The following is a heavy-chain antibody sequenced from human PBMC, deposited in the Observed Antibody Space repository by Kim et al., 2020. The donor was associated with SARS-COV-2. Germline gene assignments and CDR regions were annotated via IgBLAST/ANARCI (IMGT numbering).Heavy chain of an antibody. CDR3: ARPALYCSSTSITDWCYFDY. CDR1: GYSFTSYW. D-gene: IGHD2-2*01. CDR2: IYPGDSDT. V-gene: IGHV5-51*01. J-gene: IGHJ4*02. Sequence: GESLKISCKGSGYSFTSYWIGWVRQMPGKGLEWMGIIYPGDSDTRYSPSFQGQVTISADKSISTAYLQWSSLKASDTAMYYCARPALYCSSTSITDWCYFDYWGQGTLVTVSS.